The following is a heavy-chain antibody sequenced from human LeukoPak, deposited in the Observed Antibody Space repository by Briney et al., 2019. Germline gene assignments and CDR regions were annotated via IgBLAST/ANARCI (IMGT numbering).Heavy chain of an antibody. J-gene: IGHJ4*02. Sequence: GGSLRLSCAASGNYWMHWVRQTPGKGLVWVSHINSDGSWTSYADSVKGRFTISKDNAKNTVYLQMNNLRAEDTAVYYCVSFYETYWGRGTLVTVSS. V-gene: IGHV3-74*01. CDR1: GNYW. CDR2: INSDGSWT. CDR3: VSFYETY. D-gene: IGHD2-2*01.